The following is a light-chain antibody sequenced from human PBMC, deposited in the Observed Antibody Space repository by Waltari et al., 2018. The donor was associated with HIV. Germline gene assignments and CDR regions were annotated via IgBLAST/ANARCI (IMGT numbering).Light chain of an antibody. J-gene: IGLJ3*02. Sequence: GSNSVSWYQQVPGTAPQLFMFSNSLRPSGVPDRFPVSKSGTSASLAISGLQSEDEADYYCATWDDTLDGPVFGGGTRLTVL. CDR2: SNS. V-gene: IGLV1-44*01. CDR1: GSNS. CDR3: ATWDDTLDGPV.